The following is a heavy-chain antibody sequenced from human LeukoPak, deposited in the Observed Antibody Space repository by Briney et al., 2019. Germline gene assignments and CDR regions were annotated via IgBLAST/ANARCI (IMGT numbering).Heavy chain of an antibody. Sequence: ASVKVSCKASGYTFTSYGISWVRQAPGPGLEGMGWISAYNGNTNYAQKPQGRVTMTTDTSTSTAYMELRSLRSDDTAVYYCARDHSALRYFDWFPGGHAFDIWGQGTMVTVSS. V-gene: IGHV1-18*01. CDR3: ARDHSALRYFDWFPGGHAFDI. CDR1: GYTFTSYG. J-gene: IGHJ3*02. D-gene: IGHD3-9*01. CDR2: ISAYNGNT.